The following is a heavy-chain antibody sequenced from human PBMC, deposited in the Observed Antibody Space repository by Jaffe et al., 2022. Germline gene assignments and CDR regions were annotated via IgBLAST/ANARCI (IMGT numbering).Heavy chain of an antibody. Sequence: QVQLVQSGAEVKKPGASVKVSCKASGYTFTSYAMHWVRQAPGQRLEWMGWINAGNGNTKYSQKFQGRVTITRDTSASTAYMELSSLRSEDTAVYYCARVLQHLTQDRELMFDYWGQGTLVTVSS. CDR1: GYTFTSYA. CDR2: INAGNGNT. D-gene: IGHD3-10*01. CDR3: ARVLQHLTQDRELMFDY. J-gene: IGHJ4*02. V-gene: IGHV1-3*01.